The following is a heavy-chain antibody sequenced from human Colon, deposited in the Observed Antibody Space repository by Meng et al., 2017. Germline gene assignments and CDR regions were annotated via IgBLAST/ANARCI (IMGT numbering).Heavy chain of an antibody. J-gene: IGHJ4*02. CDR2: ITYGGDIK. Sequence: QMQLVESGGGVVQPGRSLRLSCAASGVTFSNYGLQWVRQAPGKGLEWVAFITYGGDIKKFADSVKGRFTTSRDDSKNTLYLQMNSLRAEDTAVYYCARDRYCGGDCYSPSYFDYWGQGTLVTVSS. CDR1: GVTFSNYG. D-gene: IGHD2-21*02. CDR3: ARDRYCGGDCYSPSYFDY. V-gene: IGHV3-30*03.